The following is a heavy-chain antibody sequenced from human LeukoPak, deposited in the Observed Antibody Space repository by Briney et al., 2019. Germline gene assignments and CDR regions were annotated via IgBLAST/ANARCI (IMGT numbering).Heavy chain of an antibody. D-gene: IGHD4-23*01. Sequence: SPSETLSLTCAVYGGSFSGYYWSWIRQPPGKGLEWIGEINHSGSTNYNPSLKSRVTISVDTSKNQFSLKLSSVTAADTAVYYCARTRLRWSIFDYWGQGTLVTVSS. CDR2: INHSGST. J-gene: IGHJ4*02. CDR1: GGSFSGYY. V-gene: IGHV4-34*01. CDR3: ARTRLRWSIFDY.